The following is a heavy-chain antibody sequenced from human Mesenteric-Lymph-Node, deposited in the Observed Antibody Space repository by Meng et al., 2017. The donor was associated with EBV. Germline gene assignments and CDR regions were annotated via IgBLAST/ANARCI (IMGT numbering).Heavy chain of an antibody. CDR2: IGHTWGT. Sequence: GPVLFQPSETRSLPTTVAGGSMFGPSVSSTRPSPVKELRWIGSIGHTWGTASHPSRSWRVYLSLDTSQNPFSMQKRTLTAADTVVYYCAREQDDGDYGRHRIDRWGQGTLVTVSS. CDR1: GGSMFGPS. D-gene: IGHD4-17*01. CDR3: AREQDDGDYGRHRIDR. V-gene: IGHV4-4*07. J-gene: IGHJ5*02.